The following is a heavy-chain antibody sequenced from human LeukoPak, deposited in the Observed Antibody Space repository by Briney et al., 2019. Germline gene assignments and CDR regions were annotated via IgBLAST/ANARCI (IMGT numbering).Heavy chain of an antibody. D-gene: IGHD1-26*01. J-gene: IGHJ1*01. Sequence: SETLSLTCTVSGSISGYYWTWIRQLPRKGLEWIGYIYHTGTTRYNPSLNSRVTISVETSKNQFSLRLNSVTAADTAIYYCARLDSGDHGNIPHWGQGTLVTVSS. V-gene: IGHV4-59*08. CDR2: IYHTGTT. CDR1: GSISGYY. CDR3: ARLDSGDHGNIPH.